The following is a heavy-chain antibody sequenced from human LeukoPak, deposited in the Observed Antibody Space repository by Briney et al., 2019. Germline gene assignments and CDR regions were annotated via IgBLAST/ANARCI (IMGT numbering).Heavy chain of an antibody. D-gene: IGHD2-15*01. J-gene: IGHJ4*02. CDR3: AKWQYCSGGSCYSGFDY. CDR2: ISGSGGST. V-gene: IGHV3-23*01. CDR1: GFTFSSYA. Sequence: GGSLRLSCAASGFTFSSYAMSWVRQAPGKGLEWVSAISGSGGSTYYADSVKGRFTISRDNSKNTLYLQMNSLRAEDTAVYYCAKWQYCSGGSCYSGFDYWGQGTLVTVSS.